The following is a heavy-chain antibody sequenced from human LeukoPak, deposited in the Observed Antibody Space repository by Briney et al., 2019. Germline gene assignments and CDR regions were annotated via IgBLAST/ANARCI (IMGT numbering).Heavy chain of an antibody. V-gene: IGHV1-69*05. CDR3: ARDGGITGTDY. CDR2: IIPIFGTA. CDR1: GGTFSSYA. Sequence: SVKVSCKASGGTFSSYAISWVRQAPGQGLEWMGRIIPIFGTANYAQKFQGRVTITTDGSTSTAYMELSSLRSEDTAVYYCARDGGITGTDYWGQGTLVTVSS. D-gene: IGHD1/OR15-1a*01. J-gene: IGHJ4*02.